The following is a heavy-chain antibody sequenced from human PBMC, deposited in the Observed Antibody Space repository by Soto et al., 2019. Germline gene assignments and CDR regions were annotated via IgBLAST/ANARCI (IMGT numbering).Heavy chain of an antibody. V-gene: IGHV3-30*18. Sequence: ESGGGVVQPGRSLRLSCAASGFTFSSYAMHWVRQAPGKGLEWVAVISYDGSDKYYGDSVKGRFTISRDNSKNTLFLQMNSLRVEDTAVYYCAKADVVVVPAAMPFDFWGQGTLVTVSS. J-gene: IGHJ4*02. CDR3: AKADVVVVPAAMPFDF. CDR1: GFTFSSYA. D-gene: IGHD2-2*01. CDR2: ISYDGSDK.